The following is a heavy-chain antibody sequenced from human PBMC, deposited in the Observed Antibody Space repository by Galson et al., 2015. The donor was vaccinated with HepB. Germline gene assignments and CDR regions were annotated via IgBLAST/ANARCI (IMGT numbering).Heavy chain of an antibody. CDR1: GFTFSSYS. Sequence: SLRLSCAASGFTFSSYSMNWVRQAPGKGLEWVSSISSSSSYIYYADSVKGRFTISRDNAKNSLYLQMNSLRAEDTAVYYCARDRTIFGVVILQYYFDYWGQGSLVTVSS. J-gene: IGHJ4*02. CDR3: ARDRTIFGVVILQYYFDY. D-gene: IGHD3-3*01. CDR2: ISSSSSYI. V-gene: IGHV3-21*01.